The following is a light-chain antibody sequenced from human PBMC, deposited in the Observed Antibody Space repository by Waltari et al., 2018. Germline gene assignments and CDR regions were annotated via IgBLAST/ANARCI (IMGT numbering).Light chain of an antibody. V-gene: IGKV1-39*01. CDR1: QSISSY. Sequence: DIQMTQSPSPLSASVGDRVTITCRASQSISSYLNWYQQKPGKAPKLLIYAASSLQSGVPSRFSGSGSGTDFTLTISSLQPEDFATYYCQQSYSTQYAFGQGTKLEIK. CDR2: AAS. J-gene: IGKJ2*01. CDR3: QQSYSTQYA.